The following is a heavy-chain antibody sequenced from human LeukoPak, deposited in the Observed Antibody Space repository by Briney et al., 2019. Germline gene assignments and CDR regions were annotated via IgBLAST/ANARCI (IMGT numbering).Heavy chain of an antibody. Sequence: PGGSLRLSCAASGFTFSNYAMHWVRQAPGKGLEWVANIKQDGSEKYYVDSVKGRFTISRDNAKNSLYLQMNSLRAEDTAVYYCARGAYDSSGYDTYYYYMDVWGKGTTVTISS. V-gene: IGHV3-7*01. CDR2: IKQDGSEK. J-gene: IGHJ6*03. D-gene: IGHD3-22*01. CDR1: GFTFSNYA. CDR3: ARGAYDSSGYDTYYYYMDV.